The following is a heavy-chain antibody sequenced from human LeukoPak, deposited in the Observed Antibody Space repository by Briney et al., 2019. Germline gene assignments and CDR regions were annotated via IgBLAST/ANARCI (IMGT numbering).Heavy chain of an antibody. J-gene: IGHJ4*02. D-gene: IGHD1-26*01. Sequence: SQTLSLTCAVSGGSISSGGYSWSWIRQPPGKGLEWIGYIYYSGSTYYNPSLKSRVTISVDTSKNQFSLKLSSVTAADTAVYYCARVWEPQGQYYFDYWGQGTLVTVSS. CDR2: IYYSGST. V-gene: IGHV4-30-4*07. CDR1: GGSISSGGYS. CDR3: ARVWEPQGQYYFDY.